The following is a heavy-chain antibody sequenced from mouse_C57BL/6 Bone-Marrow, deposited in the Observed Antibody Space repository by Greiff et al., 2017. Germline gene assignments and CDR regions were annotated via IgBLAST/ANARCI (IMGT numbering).Heavy chain of an antibody. CDR3: ARSGDYDYAMDY. J-gene: IGHJ4*01. Sequence: VQLKESGGGLVQPGGSLSLSCAASGFTFTDYYMSWVRQPPGKALEWLGFIRNKANGYTTEYSASVKGRFTISRDNSQSILYLQMNALRAEDSATYYCARSGDYDYAMDYWGQGTSVTVSS. D-gene: IGHD2-4*01. V-gene: IGHV7-3*01. CDR2: IRNKANGYTT. CDR1: GFTFTDYY.